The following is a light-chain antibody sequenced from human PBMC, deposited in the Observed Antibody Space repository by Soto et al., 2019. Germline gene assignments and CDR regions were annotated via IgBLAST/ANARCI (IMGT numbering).Light chain of an antibody. CDR1: QSVNSNY. J-gene: IGKJ2*01. V-gene: IGKV3-20*01. Sequence: EIVLTQSPGTLSLSPGERATLSCRASQSVNSNYVTWYQQKPGQAPRLLIYGASSRATGIPDGFSGSGSGTDFSLTISRLEPADFAVYYCQQYGSSFRYTFGQGTKLEIK. CDR3: QQYGSSFRYT. CDR2: GAS.